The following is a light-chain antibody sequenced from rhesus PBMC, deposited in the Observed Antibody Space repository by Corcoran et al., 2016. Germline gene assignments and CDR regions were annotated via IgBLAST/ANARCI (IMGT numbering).Light chain of an antibody. CDR1: ESVGSN. CDR2: SAY. Sequence: EIVMTQSPATLSLSLGETATLSCRASESVGSNLAWYQQKPGQAPKLLVHSAYFRATGIPDRFSGSGCRTEFTLTISSLEPEDVGVYHCQQYNDLLPTFGGGTKVEIK. CDR3: QQYNDLLPT. V-gene: IGKV3-40*03. J-gene: IGKJ4*01.